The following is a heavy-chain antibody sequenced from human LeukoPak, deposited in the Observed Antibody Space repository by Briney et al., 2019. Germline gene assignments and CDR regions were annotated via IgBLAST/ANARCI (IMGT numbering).Heavy chain of an antibody. CDR1: GGSISSYY. CDR2: IYTSGST. J-gene: IGHJ4*02. CDR3: ARGRYSSGWIDY. V-gene: IGHV4-4*07. Sequence: SETLSLTCTVSGGSISSYYWSWIRQPAGKGLEWIGRIYTSGSTNYHPSLKSRVIMSVDTSKNQFSLKLSSVTAADTAVYYCARGRYSSGWIDYWGQGTLVTVSS. D-gene: IGHD6-19*01.